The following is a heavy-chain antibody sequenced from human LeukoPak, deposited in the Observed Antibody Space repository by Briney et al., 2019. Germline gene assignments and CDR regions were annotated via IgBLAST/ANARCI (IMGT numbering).Heavy chain of an antibody. CDR2: IYPGDSDT. CDR3: ARLSAYYDSSGYYYKGAFDI. Sequence: GESLKISCKGSGYSFTSYWICFVRPTPGKRLELMGIIYPGDSDTRYSPSFQGQVTISADKSIITPYLQWSSLKASDAAMYYCARLSAYYDSSGYYYKGAFDIWGQGTMVTVSS. J-gene: IGHJ3*02. CDR1: GYSFTSYW. D-gene: IGHD3-22*01. V-gene: IGHV5-51*01.